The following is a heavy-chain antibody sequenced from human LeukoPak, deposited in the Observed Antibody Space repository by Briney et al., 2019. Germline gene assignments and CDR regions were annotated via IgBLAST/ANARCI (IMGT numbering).Heavy chain of an antibody. J-gene: IGHJ6*03. CDR2: ISSSGKTM. Sequence: PGGSLRLSCAASGFTFSDYYMSWIRQAPGKGLEWLSYISSSGKTMSYADSVKGRFTISRDNAKNSLYLQLDSLRAEDTAVYFCARSIGSSNPPYYYFYMDVWGKGTTVTVSS. CDR1: GFTFSDYY. D-gene: IGHD6-6*01. V-gene: IGHV3-11*01. CDR3: ARSIGSSNPPYYYFYMDV.